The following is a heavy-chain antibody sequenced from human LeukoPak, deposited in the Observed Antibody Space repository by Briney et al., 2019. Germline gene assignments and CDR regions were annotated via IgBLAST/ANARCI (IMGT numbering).Heavy chain of an antibody. V-gene: IGHV3-23*01. CDR1: GFIFNYYA. J-gene: IGHJ4*02. Sequence: PGGSLRLSCAASGFIFNYYAMNWVRQAPGKGLEWVSAISGGGHSTYYADSVKGRFTISRDNSKNTLYLQMNSLRAEDTAVYYCARVRFLGVVTGFDYWGQGTLVTVSS. D-gene: IGHD2-21*02. CDR3: ARVRFLGVVTGFDY. CDR2: ISGGGHST.